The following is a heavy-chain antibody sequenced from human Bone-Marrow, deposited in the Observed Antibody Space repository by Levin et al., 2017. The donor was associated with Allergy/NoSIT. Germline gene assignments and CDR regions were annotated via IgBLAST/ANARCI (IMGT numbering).Heavy chain of an antibody. V-gene: IGHV1-3*04. J-gene: IGHJ4*02. Sequence: GGSLRLSCKASGYTFTSHGIHWVRQTPGQRLEWMGWINTGNGNTQYSQKFQGRVTIGRDTFASTAYMELNYLTSEDTAVYYCARDDSTTWYGGIDSWGQGTLVTVSS. D-gene: IGHD6-13*01. CDR3: ARDDSTTWYGGIDS. CDR2: INTGNGNT. CDR1: GYTFTSHG.